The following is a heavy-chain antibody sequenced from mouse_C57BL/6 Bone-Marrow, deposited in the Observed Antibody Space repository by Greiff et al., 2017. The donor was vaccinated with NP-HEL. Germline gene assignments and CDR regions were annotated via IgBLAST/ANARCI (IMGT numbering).Heavy chain of an antibody. J-gene: IGHJ2*01. CDR3: ARIYYDYADY. V-gene: IGHV5-6*01. D-gene: IGHD2-4*01. Sequence: EVKVVESGGDLVKPGGSLKLSCAASGFTFSSYGMSWVRQTPDKRLEWVATISSGGSYTYYPDSVKGRFTISRDNAKNTLYLQMSSLKSEDKAMYYCARIYYDYADYWGQGTTLTVSS. CDR1: GFTFSSYG. CDR2: ISSGGSYT.